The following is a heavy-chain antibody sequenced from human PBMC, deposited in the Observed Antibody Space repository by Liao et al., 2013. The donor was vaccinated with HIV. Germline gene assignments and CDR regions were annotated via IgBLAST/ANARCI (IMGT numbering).Heavy chain of an antibody. J-gene: IGHJ6*03. Sequence: QVQLQESGPGLVKPSETLSLTCTVSGGSISPYYWSWIRQPAGKGLEFIGRLHTGESSEINLSLRSRVTMSLDTSKNQLSLQLSSVTAADTAVYYCARTVYFDSGGYRGYKYFYYMDVWGKGATVTVSS. D-gene: IGHD3-22*01. CDR1: GGSISPYY. CDR3: ARTVYFDSGGYRGYKYFYYMDV. V-gene: IGHV4-4*07. CDR2: LHTGESS.